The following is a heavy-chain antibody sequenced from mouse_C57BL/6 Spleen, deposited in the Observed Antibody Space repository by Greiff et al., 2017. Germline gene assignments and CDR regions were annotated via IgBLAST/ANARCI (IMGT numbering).Heavy chain of an antibody. D-gene: IGHD2-3*01. CDR3: ARDGYYRWYSDV. J-gene: IGHJ1*03. CDR2: IDPSDSYT. CDR1: GYTFTSYW. Sequence: QVQLQQPGAELVMPGASVKLSCKASGYTFTSYWMHWVKQRPGQGLEWIGEIDPSDSYTNYNQKFKGKSTLTVDKSSSTAYMQLSSLTSEDSAVYYCARDGYYRWYSDVWGTGTTVTVSS. V-gene: IGHV1-69*01.